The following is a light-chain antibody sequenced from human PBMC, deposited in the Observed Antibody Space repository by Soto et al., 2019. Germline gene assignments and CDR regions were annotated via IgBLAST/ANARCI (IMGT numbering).Light chain of an antibody. CDR3: QQRNNWPPGIT. CDR2: GAS. V-gene: IGKV3-11*01. CDR1: QSVSSS. Sequence: TQSPSTLSASVGGRVTITCRASQSVSSSLAWYQQRPGQAPRLLIYGASNRATGIPDRFSGSGSGTDFTLTISSLEPEDFAVYYCQQRNNWPPGITFGQGTRLEIK. J-gene: IGKJ5*01.